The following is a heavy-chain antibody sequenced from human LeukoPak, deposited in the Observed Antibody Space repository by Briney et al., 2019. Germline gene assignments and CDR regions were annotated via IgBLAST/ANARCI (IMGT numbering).Heavy chain of an antibody. J-gene: IGHJ6*02. CDR2: IWYDGRTK. V-gene: IGHV3-33*01. CDR3: ARDGQYCSGGSCYRGHYYYYGMDV. CDR1: GFIFSNYG. Sequence: GGSLRLSCEVSGFIFSNYGMHWVRQAPGKGLEWVALIWYDGRTKFHADSVRGRFTISRDNSKNTLYLQMNSLRAEDTAVYYCARDGQYCSGGSCYRGHYYYYGMDVWGQGTTVTVSS. D-gene: IGHD2-15*01.